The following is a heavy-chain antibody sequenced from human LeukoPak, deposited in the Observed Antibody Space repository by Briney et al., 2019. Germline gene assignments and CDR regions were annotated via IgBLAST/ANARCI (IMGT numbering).Heavy chain of an antibody. J-gene: IGHJ4*02. V-gene: IGHV4-59*08. CDR2: IYYSGST. D-gene: IGHD1-26*01. Sequence: SSETLSLTCTVSGGSISSYYWSWIRQPPGKGLEWIGYIYYSGSTNYNPSLKSRVTISVDTSKNQFSLKLSSVTAADTAVYYCARHIVGATTVAFNYGGQGTLVTVSS. CDR1: GGSISSYY. CDR3: ARHIVGATTVAFNY.